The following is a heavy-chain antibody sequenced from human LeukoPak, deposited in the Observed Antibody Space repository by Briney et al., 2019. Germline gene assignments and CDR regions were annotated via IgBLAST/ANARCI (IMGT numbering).Heavy chain of an antibody. CDR3: ARAGSSGYDLFDY. J-gene: IGHJ4*02. D-gene: IGHD5-12*01. Sequence: GASVKVSCKASGGTFSSYAISWVRQAPGQGLEWMGGIIPIFGTANYAQKFQGRVTITADKSTSTAYMELSSLRYEDTAVYYCARAGSSGYDLFDYWGQGTLVTVSS. V-gene: IGHV1-69*06. CDR1: GGTFSSYA. CDR2: IIPIFGTA.